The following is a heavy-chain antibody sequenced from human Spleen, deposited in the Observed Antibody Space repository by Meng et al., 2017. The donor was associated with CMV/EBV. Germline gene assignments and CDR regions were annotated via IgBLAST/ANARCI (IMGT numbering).Heavy chain of an antibody. CDR3: ARMSRSSSYWGGDYFDY. D-gene: IGHD3-3*01. CDR2: VYHSRSS. CDR1: FSGGRYF. J-gene: IGHJ4*02. Sequence: FSGGRYFWGWIRQHPEKGLEWIAYVYHSRSSDYNSSLKSRVSISMDKSRSLISLKLTSVTGADTAVYFCARMSRSSSYWGGDYFDYWGQGTLVTVSS. V-gene: IGHV4-31*02.